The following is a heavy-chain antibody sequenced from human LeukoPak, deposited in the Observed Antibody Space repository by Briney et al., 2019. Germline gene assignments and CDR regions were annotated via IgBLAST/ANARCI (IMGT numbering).Heavy chain of an antibody. CDR3: ARDRRRLEIAAAAPGYY. J-gene: IGHJ4*02. D-gene: IGHD6-13*01. V-gene: IGHV1-18*01. CDR1: GYTFRNYG. Sequence: GASVKVSCKASGYTFRNYGISWVRQAPGQGLEWMGWINSHNGNTDYAEKLQGRVTMSTDTSTSTAYMELRSLTSDDTAVYYCARDRRRLEIAAAAPGYYWGQGTLVTVSS. CDR2: INSHNGNT.